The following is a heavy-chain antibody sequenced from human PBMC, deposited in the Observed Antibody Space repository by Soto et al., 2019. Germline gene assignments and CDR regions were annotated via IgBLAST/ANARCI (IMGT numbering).Heavy chain of an antibody. D-gene: IGHD2-15*01. V-gene: IGHV1-69*13. J-gene: IGHJ6*02. CDR3: ARAITRRRVAATQRGYYYYGMDV. CDR2: IIPIFGTA. CDR1: AGTFSSYA. Sequence: XSVKVSCKASAGTFSSYAISWVRQAPGQGLEWMGGIIPIFGTANYAQKFQGRVTITADESTSTAYMELSSLRSEDTAVYYCARAITRRRVAATQRGYYYYGMDVWGQGTTVTVSS.